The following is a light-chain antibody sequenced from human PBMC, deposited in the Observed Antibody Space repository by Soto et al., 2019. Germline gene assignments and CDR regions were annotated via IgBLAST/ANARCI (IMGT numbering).Light chain of an antibody. CDR1: SSNMGNNY. CDR2: ENN. Sequence: QSVLTQPPSVSAAPGQEVTISCSGSSSNMGNNYVSWYQQLPGTAPKLLIYENNKRPSGIPDRFSGSKSGTSATLGITGLQTGDEADYYCGTWDSSLSAGQNVFGTGTKVTVL. CDR3: GTWDSSLSAGQNV. J-gene: IGLJ1*01. V-gene: IGLV1-51*02.